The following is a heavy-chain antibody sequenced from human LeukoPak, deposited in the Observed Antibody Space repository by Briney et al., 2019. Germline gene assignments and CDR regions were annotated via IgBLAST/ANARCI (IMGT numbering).Heavy chain of an antibody. CDR1: GFTFSSYS. D-gene: IGHD3-22*01. V-gene: IGHV3-48*04. Sequence: PGGSLRLSCAASGFTFSSYSMNWVRQAPGKGLEWVSYISSSSSTIYYADSVKGRFTISRDNAKNSLYLQMNSLRAEDTAVYYCARADSSGYFFPFDYWGQGTLVTVSS. CDR3: ARADSSGYFFPFDY. J-gene: IGHJ4*02. CDR2: ISSSSSTI.